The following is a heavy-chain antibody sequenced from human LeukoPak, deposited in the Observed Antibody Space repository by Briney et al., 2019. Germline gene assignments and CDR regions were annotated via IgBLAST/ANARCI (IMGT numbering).Heavy chain of an antibody. J-gene: IGHJ3*02. CDR2: IYYSGST. V-gene: IGHV4-59*01. CDR1: GGSISSYY. Sequence: SETLSLTCTVSGGSISSYYWSWIRQPPGKGLEWIGYIYYSGSTNYNPSLKSRVTISVDTSKNQFPLKLSSVTAADTAVYYCARTRRDAFDIWGQGTMVTVSS. CDR3: ARTRRDAFDI.